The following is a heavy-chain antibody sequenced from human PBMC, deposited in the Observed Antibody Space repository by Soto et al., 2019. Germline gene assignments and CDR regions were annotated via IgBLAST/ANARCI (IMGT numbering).Heavy chain of an antibody. CDR3: ARNNGWYTHDY. V-gene: IGHV4-34*01. CDR1: GGSFGGYY. J-gene: IGHJ4*02. D-gene: IGHD6-19*01. CDR2: INHSGST. Sequence: SETLSPTCAVYGGSFGGYYWTWIRQPPGTGLEWIGEINHSGSTNYNPSLKSRVTISVDTSKNQFSLKLTSVTAADTAVYFCARNNGWYTHDYWGQGTLVTVSS.